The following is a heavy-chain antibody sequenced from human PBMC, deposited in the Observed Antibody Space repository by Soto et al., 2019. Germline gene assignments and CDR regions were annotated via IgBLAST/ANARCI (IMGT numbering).Heavy chain of an antibody. Sequence: GGSLRLSCAGSGFTFTTYWMTWVRQAPGKGLEWVATIKQDGSEKYYVDSVKGRFTISRDNAKNSLFLQMNSLRAEDTAVYNWVRGCGRASCPYYIDVWGKGTTVTVSS. CDR3: VRGCGRASCPYYIDV. CDR1: GFTFTTYW. V-gene: IGHV3-7*01. CDR2: IKQDGSEK. J-gene: IGHJ6*03. D-gene: IGHD2-2*01.